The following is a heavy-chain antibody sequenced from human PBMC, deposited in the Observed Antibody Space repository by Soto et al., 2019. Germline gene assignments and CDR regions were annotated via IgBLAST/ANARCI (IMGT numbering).Heavy chain of an antibody. CDR2: ISSDGSNT. CDR3: ARGWLDRGRSALDI. CDR1: GFTFSRHW. J-gene: IGHJ3*02. V-gene: IGHV3-74*01. D-gene: IGHD6-19*01. Sequence: PGGSLRLSCAASGFTFSRHWVHWVRQAPGKGPLWVSRISSDGSNTRYADSVEGRFTISRDNAKNTLFLQMNSLRAEDTAVYYCARGWLDRGRSALDIWGQGIMVTVSS.